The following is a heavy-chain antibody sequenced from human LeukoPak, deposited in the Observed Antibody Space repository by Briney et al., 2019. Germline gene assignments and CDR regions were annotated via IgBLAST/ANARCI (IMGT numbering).Heavy chain of an antibody. CDR3: VKDLGRYRNNCFDY. CDR2: ISGSGGGT. J-gene: IGHJ4*02. V-gene: IGHV3-23*01. CDR1: GXTFSSYA. Sequence: GGSLRLSCAASGXTFSSYAMSWVRQAPEKGQEWVSTISGSGGGTYYADSVKGRFTISRDDSKNTLYLQMNSLRAEDTAVYYCVKDLGRYRNNCFDYWGQGTLVTVSS. D-gene: IGHD1-26*01.